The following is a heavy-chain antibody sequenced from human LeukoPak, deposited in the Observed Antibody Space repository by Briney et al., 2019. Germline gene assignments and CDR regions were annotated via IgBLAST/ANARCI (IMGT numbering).Heavy chain of an antibody. CDR1: GFTFSNAW. Sequence: GGSLRLSCAASGFTFSNAWMSWVRQAPGKGLEWVGRIKSKTDGGTTDYAAPVKGRFTISRDDSKNTLYLQMNSLKTEDTAVYYCTTHATVTTKTRFYYWGQGTLVTVSS. CDR2: IKSKTDGGTT. J-gene: IGHJ4*02. D-gene: IGHD4-11*01. CDR3: TTHATVTTKTRFYY. V-gene: IGHV3-15*01.